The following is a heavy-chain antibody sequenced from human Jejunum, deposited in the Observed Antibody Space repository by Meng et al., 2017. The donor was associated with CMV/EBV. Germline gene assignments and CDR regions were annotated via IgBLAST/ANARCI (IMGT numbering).Heavy chain of an antibody. CDR2: IQVIGHT. CDR3: AGSRPGGGACDY. Sequence: QVQNQEPGPGLVKPSEPLSLTCIVSGASIKNYNWNWVRQPAGQGLEWIGLIQVIGHTVYNPSLKSRVTVSLDASKSQFSLTLNSVTAADTATYYCAGSRPGGGACDYWGQGILVTVSS. V-gene: IGHV4-4*07. J-gene: IGHJ4*02. CDR1: GASIKNYN. D-gene: IGHD3-16*01.